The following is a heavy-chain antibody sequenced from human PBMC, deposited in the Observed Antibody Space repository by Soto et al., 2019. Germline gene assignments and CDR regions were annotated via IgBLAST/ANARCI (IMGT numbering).Heavy chain of an antibody. CDR3: AREPRIAAQRGFYYYGMGV. J-gene: IGHJ6*02. CDR2: IIPIFGTA. D-gene: IGHD6-6*01. Sequence: GASVKVSCKASGGTFSSYAISWVRQAPGQGLEWMGGIIPIFGTANYAQKFQGRVTITADESTSTAYMELSSLRSEDTAVYYCAREPRIAAQRGFYYYGMGVWGQGTTVTVSS. CDR1: GGTFSSYA. V-gene: IGHV1-69*13.